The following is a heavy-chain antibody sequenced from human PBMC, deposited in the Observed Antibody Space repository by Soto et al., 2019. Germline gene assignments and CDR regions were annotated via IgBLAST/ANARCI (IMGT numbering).Heavy chain of an antibody. CDR1: GFSLSGSGLS. CDR3: ASARGVSWYFEI. Sequence: GSGPTLVNPTPTLTLTCTLSGFSLSGSGLSMSWIRQPPGKALEWLALVDWEDDKFYSTSLKTRLTISKDTSKNQVVLTLTNMDPEDTATYYCASARGVSWYFEIWGRGSQLTVSS. V-gene: IGHV2-70*01. D-gene: IGHD3-16*01. J-gene: IGHJ2*01. CDR2: VDWEDDK.